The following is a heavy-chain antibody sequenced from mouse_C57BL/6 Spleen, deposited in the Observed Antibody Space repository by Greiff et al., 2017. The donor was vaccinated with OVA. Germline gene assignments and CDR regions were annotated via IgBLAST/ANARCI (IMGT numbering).Heavy chain of an antibody. Sequence: QVQLQQPGAELVRPGSSVKLSCKASGYTFTSYWMHWVKQRPIQGLEWIGNIDPSDSETHYNQKFKDKATLTVDKSSSTAYMQLSSLTSEDSAVYYGARRGYYSSRHAMDYWGQGTSVTVSS. CDR1: GYTFTSYW. J-gene: IGHJ4*01. V-gene: IGHV1-52*01. D-gene: IGHD2-5*01. CDR2: IDPSDSET. CDR3: ARRGYYSSRHAMDY.